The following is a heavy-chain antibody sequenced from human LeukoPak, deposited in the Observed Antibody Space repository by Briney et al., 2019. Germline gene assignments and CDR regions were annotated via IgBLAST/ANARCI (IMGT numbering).Heavy chain of an antibody. Sequence: PGGSLRLSCAASGFTFSDYYMTWIRHAPGKGLEWVSYISGGSSYTNYADSVKGRFTISRDNAKDSLYLQMNSLRAEDTAVYYCASRGDTSGYYYFHYWGQGTLVTVSS. CDR1: GFTFSDYY. CDR3: ASRGDTSGYYYFHY. J-gene: IGHJ4*02. CDR2: ISGGSSYT. D-gene: IGHD3-22*01. V-gene: IGHV3-11*03.